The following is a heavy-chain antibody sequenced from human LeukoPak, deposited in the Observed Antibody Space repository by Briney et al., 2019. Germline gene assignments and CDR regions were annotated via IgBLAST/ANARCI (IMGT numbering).Heavy chain of an antibody. D-gene: IGHD5-18*01. CDR2: IYYSGST. CDR1: GGSISSCY. J-gene: IGHJ4*02. Sequence: SETLSLTCTVSGGSISSCYWSWIRQPPGKGLEWIGYIYYSGSTNYNPSLKSRVTISVDTSKNQFSLKLSSVTAADTAVYYCARVVMHVDTAMVYYFDYWGQGTLVTVSS. V-gene: IGHV4-59*01. CDR3: ARVVMHVDTAMVYYFDY.